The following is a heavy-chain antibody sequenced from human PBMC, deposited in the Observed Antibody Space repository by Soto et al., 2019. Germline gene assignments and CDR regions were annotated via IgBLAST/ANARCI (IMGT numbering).Heavy chain of an antibody. CDR1: GYSFTTYG. CDR3: AREGPAPYYYYGMDV. CDR2: ISGYNGNT. J-gene: IGHJ6*02. Sequence: QVQLVQSRGEVKTPGASVKVSCKTSGYSFTTYGFSWVRQAPGQGLEWMGWISGYNGNTNYAQKFQGRVTMTTDTSTSTADMELRSLRSDDTAVYYCAREGPAPYYYYGMDVWGQGSTVTVSS. V-gene: IGHV1-18*01.